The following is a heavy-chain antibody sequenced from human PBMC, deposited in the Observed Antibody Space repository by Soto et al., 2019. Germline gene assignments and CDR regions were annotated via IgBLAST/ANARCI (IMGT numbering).Heavy chain of an antibody. J-gene: IGHJ5*02. CDR1: GFTFSSYS. Sequence: GGSLRLSCAASGFTFSSYSMNWVRQAPGKGLEWVSSISSSSSYIYYADSVKGRFTISRDNAKNSLYLQMNSLRAEDTAVYYCARAADRSSGWWFWFDPWGQGTLVTVSS. V-gene: IGHV3-21*01. CDR3: ARAADRSSGWWFWFDP. D-gene: IGHD6-19*01. CDR2: ISSSSSYI.